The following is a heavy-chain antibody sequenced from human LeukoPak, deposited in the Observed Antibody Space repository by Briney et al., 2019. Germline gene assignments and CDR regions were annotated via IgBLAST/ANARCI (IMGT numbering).Heavy chain of an antibody. Sequence: GGSPRLSCAASGFSFNIYVMNWVRQAPGKGPQWVSGIGGSDGSTHYADSVKGRFTISRDNSKNTLYLQMSSLRAEDTAVYYCVKITSVTGGDCWGQGTRLTVSS. CDR3: VKITSVTGGDC. CDR2: IGGSDGST. D-gene: IGHD1-1*01. J-gene: IGHJ4*02. V-gene: IGHV3-23*01. CDR1: GFSFNIYV.